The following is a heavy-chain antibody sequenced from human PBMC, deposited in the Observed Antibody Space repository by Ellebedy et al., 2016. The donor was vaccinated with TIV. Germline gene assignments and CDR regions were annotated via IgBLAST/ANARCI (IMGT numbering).Heavy chain of an antibody. J-gene: IGHJ4*02. CDR1: EFYCGEAW. D-gene: IGHD2-2*02. CDR3: TNAIQGFTKKVDY. V-gene: IGHV3-15*01. Sequence: GESLKISCAAFEFYCGEAWMSWVREAPGKGQEWVGRIRSKSDGDTPDYAQPVRGRFTISRDDSKSVVYLQMNSLKTEDTAMYYCTNAIQGFTKKVDYWGQGTQVTVSS. CDR2: IRSKSDGDTP.